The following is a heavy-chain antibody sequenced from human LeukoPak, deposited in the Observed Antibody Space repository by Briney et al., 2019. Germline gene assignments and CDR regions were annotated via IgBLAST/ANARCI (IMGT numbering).Heavy chain of an antibody. V-gene: IGHV4-39*07. Sequence: SETLSLTCTVSGGSISSSSYYWGWIRQPPGKGLEWIGSIHYSGSTYYNPSLKSRVTISVDTSKNQFSLKLSSVTAADTAVYYCARDLTGGWAFDIWGQGTMVTVSS. D-gene: IGHD3-16*01. CDR3: ARDLTGGWAFDI. CDR1: GGSISSSSYY. CDR2: IHYSGST. J-gene: IGHJ3*02.